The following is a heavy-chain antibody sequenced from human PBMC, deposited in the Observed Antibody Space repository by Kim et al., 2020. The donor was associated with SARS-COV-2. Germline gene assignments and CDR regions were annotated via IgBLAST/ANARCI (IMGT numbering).Heavy chain of an antibody. V-gene: IGHV3-11*06. J-gene: IGHJ3*02. CDR3: ARGKVGAENAFDI. Sequence: YADSVKGRFTISRDNAKNSLYLQMNSLRAEDTAVYYCARGKVGAENAFDIWGQGTMVTVSS. D-gene: IGHD3-10*01.